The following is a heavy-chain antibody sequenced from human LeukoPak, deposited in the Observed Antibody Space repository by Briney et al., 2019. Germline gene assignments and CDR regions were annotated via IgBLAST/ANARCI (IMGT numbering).Heavy chain of an antibody. CDR2: IYYSGST. V-gene: IGHV4-39*01. CDR1: GGSISSSSYY. Sequence: SGTLSLTCTVSGGSISSSSYYWGWIRQPPGKGLEWIGSIYYSGSTYYNPSLKSRVTISVDTSKNQFSLKLSSVTAADTAVYYCACWELLDLYYFDYWGQGTLVTVSS. J-gene: IGHJ4*02. D-gene: IGHD1-26*01. CDR3: ACWELLDLYYFDY.